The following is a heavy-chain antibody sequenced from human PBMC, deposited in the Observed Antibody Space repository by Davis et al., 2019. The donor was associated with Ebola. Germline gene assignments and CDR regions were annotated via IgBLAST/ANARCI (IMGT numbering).Heavy chain of an antibody. CDR1: GGSFSGYY. D-gene: IGHD5-24*01. V-gene: IGHV4-34*01. CDR2: INHSGRT. Sequence: SETLSLTCAVYGGSFSGYYWSWIRQPPGKGLEWIGEINHSGRTNYNPSLKSRLTISVDTSKNQFSLKLSSVIAADTAVYYCVGGRWLIWGRGTMVTVSS. CDR3: VGGRWLI. J-gene: IGHJ3*02.